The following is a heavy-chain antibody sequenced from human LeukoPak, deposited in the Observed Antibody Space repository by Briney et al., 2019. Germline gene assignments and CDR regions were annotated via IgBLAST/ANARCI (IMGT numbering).Heavy chain of an antibody. J-gene: IGHJ6*03. V-gene: IGHV4-39*07. CDR1: GGSISSSSYY. CDR2: IYYSGST. D-gene: IGHD6-13*01. Sequence: SETLSLTCTVSGGSISSSSYYWGWIRQPPGKGLEWIGSIYYSGSTYYNPSLKSRVTISVDTSKNQFSLKLSSVTAADTAVYYCARDLGSSRYYYYYYMDVWGKGTTVTVSS. CDR3: ARDLGSSRYYYYYYMDV.